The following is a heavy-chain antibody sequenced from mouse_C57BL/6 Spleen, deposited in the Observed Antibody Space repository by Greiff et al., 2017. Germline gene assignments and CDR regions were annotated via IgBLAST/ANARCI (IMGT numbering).Heavy chain of an antibody. V-gene: IGHV5-16*01. CDR3: AREGGYDRGGYYFDY. CDR1: GFTFSDYY. Sequence: DVKLVESEGGLVQPGSSMKLSCTASGFTFSDYYMAWVRPVPEKGLEWVANINYDGSSTYYLDSLKSRFIISRDNAKNILYLQMSSLKSEDTATYYCAREGGYDRGGYYFDYWGQGTTLTVSS. CDR2: INYDGSST. J-gene: IGHJ2*01. D-gene: IGHD2-2*01.